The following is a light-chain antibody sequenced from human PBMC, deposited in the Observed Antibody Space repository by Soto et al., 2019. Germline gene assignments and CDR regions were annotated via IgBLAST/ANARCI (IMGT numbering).Light chain of an antibody. CDR3: QQYNSNAHT. CDR1: QSISPW. J-gene: IGKJ2*01. V-gene: IGKV1-5*01. Sequence: DIQMTQAPSTLSASVGDRVTSTCRDSQSISPWLAWYQQKPGKAPKLLIYDAYSLESGVPSRFSGSGSGTEFTLTIRSLQHDDCATYDCQQYNSNAHTFGQGTKLAIK. CDR2: DAY.